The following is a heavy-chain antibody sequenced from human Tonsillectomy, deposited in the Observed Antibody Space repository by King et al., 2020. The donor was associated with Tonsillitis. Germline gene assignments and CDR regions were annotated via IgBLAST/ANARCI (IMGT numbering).Heavy chain of an antibody. CDR1: GFSFHQYA. V-gene: IGHV3-9*01. Sequence: VQLVESGGGLVQPGRSLRLACVASGFSFHQYAMHWVRQTPGKGLEWVSGISWNSETTGYADSVKGRFTISRDNAKNSLFLQMNSLRPEDTALYYCTKDMGDYEDYYYYAMDVWGQGTTVTVSS. D-gene: IGHD4-17*01. J-gene: IGHJ6*02. CDR3: TKDMGDYEDYYYYAMDV. CDR2: ISWNSETT.